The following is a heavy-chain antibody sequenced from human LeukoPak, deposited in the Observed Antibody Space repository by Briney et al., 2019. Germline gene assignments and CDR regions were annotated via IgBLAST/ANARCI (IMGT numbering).Heavy chain of an antibody. Sequence: SVKVSCKASGGTFSSYAISWVRQAPGQGLEWMGGIIPIFGTANYAQKFQGRVTITADESTSTAYMELSSLRSEDTAVYYCARDAFLTGYPYNWFDPLGQRTLVTVSS. D-gene: IGHD3-9*01. CDR3: ARDAFLTGYPYNWFDP. CDR1: GGTFSSYA. J-gene: IGHJ5*02. V-gene: IGHV1-69*13. CDR2: IIPIFGTA.